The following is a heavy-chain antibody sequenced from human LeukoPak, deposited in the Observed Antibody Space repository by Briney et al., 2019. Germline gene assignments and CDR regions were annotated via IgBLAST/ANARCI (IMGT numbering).Heavy chain of an antibody. D-gene: IGHD1-1*01. CDR1: GGSISSYY. J-gene: IGHJ4*02. Sequence: PSETLSLTCTVSGGSISSYYWSWIRQPPGKGLEWIASIHYSGSTTYNPSLKSRVTISVDTSKHQFSVKLSSVTDADTAVYYCARRLGGNSTGFDYWGQGTLVTVSS. CDR3: ARRLGGNSTGFDY. CDR2: IHYSGST. V-gene: IGHV4-59*08.